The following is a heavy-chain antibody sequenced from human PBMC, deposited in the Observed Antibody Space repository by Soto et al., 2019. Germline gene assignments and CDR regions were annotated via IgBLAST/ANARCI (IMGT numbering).Heavy chain of an antibody. CDR3: ARGDREDIEEVVGVRPGEYSTDV. Sequence: QVHLVESGGGVVQPGSSLRLSCAASGFTFRIFAMHWLRQSPGKGLEWVAVISYDGSRKADSVKGRFTVSSDNSWNTRYLQMNSLRAEDTAIYYCARGDREDIEEVVGVRPGEYSTDVWGQGTRVTVSS. J-gene: IGHJ6*02. CDR2: ISYDGSRK. CDR1: GFTFRIFA. V-gene: IGHV3-30-3*01. D-gene: IGHD1-26*01.